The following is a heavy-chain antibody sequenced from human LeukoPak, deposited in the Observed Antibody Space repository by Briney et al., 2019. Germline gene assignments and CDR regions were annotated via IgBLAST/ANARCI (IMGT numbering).Heavy chain of an antibody. Sequence: PSETLSLTCTVSGGPISSSGYYWGWIRQPQGKGLEWIASIYYSGSTYYNPSLKSRVTISVDTSKNQLSLKLSSLTAADTAVYYCARHEYSGSYYGLSWFDPWGQGTLVTVSS. V-gene: IGHV4-39*01. CDR1: GGPISSSGYY. J-gene: IGHJ5*02. D-gene: IGHD1-26*01. CDR2: IYYSGST. CDR3: ARHEYSGSYYGLSWFDP.